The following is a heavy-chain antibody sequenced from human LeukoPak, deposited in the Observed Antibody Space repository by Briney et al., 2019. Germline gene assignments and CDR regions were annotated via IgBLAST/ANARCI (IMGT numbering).Heavy chain of an antibody. CDR3: AKEEWLRSPYSSGWYRVY. D-gene: IGHD6-19*01. J-gene: IGHJ4*02. V-gene: IGHV3-23*01. Sequence: TGGSLRLSCAASGFTSMNYAMNWVRQAPGKGLEWVSVLIGSSGSTDYADSVKGRFTISRDNSKNTLYLQMNSLRAEDTAVYYCAKEEWLRSPYSSGWYRVYWGQGTLVTVSS. CDR2: LIGSSGST. CDR1: GFTSMNYA.